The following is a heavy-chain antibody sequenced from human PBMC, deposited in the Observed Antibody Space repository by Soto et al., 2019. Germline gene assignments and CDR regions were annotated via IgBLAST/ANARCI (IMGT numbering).Heavy chain of an antibody. J-gene: IGHJ4*02. CDR2: ISYDGSNK. D-gene: IGHD6-13*01. Sequence: GSLRLSCAASGFTFSSYAMHWVRQAPGKGLEWVAVISYDGSNKYYADSVKGRFTISRDNSKNTLYLQMNSLRAEDTAVYYCARDRPGTAFDYWGQGTLVTVSS. CDR1: GFTFSSYA. V-gene: IGHV3-30-3*01. CDR3: ARDRPGTAFDY.